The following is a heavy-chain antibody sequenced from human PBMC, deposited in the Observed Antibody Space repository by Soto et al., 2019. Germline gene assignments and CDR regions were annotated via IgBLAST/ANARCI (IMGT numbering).Heavy chain of an antibody. Sequence: GASVKVSCKASGYTFTSYGISWVRQAPGQGLEWMGWISAYNGNTNYAQKLQGRVTMTTDTSTSTAYMELRSLRSDDTAVYYCARVGQHTEYYYYYYGMDVWGQGTTVTVSS. J-gene: IGHJ6*02. CDR1: GYTFTSYG. CDR3: ARVGQHTEYYYYYYGMDV. V-gene: IGHV1-18*01. D-gene: IGHD2-21*01. CDR2: ISAYNGNT.